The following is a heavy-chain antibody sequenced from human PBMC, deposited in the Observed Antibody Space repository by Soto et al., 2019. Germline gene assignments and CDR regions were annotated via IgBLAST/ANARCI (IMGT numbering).Heavy chain of an antibody. J-gene: IGHJ6*02. D-gene: IGHD3-3*01. Sequence: QVQLVESGGGVVQPGRSLRLSCAASGFTFSSYGMHWVRQAPGKGLEWVAVISYDGSNKYYADSVKGRFTISRDNSKNTLYLQMNSLRVEDTAVYYCAKEVWSGPMDVWGQGTTVTVSS. CDR3: AKEVWSGPMDV. CDR2: ISYDGSNK. CDR1: GFTFSSYG. V-gene: IGHV3-30*18.